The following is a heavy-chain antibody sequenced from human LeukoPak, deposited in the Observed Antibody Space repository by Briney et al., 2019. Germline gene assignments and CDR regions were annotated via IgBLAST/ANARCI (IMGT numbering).Heavy chain of an antibody. D-gene: IGHD2-15*01. Sequence: GRSLRLSCAASGFTFSSYATNWVRQAPERGLEWVSSISNSDSYIYYAASLKGRFTISRDNAKNSLYLQMNGLRAEDTAVYYCARVYCSGGSCYLDYWGQGTLVTVSS. CDR2: ISNSDSYI. CDR3: ARVYCSGGSCYLDY. V-gene: IGHV3-21*01. J-gene: IGHJ4*02. CDR1: GFTFSSYA.